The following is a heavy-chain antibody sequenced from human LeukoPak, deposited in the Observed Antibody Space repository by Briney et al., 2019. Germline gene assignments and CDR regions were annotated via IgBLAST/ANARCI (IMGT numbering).Heavy chain of an antibody. CDR1: GGSISSGDYY. J-gene: IGHJ5*02. Sequence: TLSLTCTVSGGSISSGDYYWSWIRQPPGKGLEWLALIYWNDDKRYSPSLKSRLTITKDTSKNQVVLTMTNMDPVDTATYYCVHRPGYHDPGVYSLGQGTLVAVSS. CDR2: IYWNDDK. D-gene: IGHD3-16*01. CDR3: VHRPGYHDPGVYS. V-gene: IGHV2-5*01.